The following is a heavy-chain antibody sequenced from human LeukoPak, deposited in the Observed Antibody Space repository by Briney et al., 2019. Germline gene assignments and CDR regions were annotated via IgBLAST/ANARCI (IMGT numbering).Heavy chain of an antibody. J-gene: IGHJ5*02. D-gene: IGHD4-23*01. CDR3: ARGTPFDP. Sequence: GGSLRLSCAASGFTFSPYWMHWVRQAPGKGLVWVSRINGDGSSTSYADSVKGRVTISRDNAKNTLYLQMNSLRAEDTAVYYCARGTPFDPWGQGTLVTVSS. V-gene: IGHV3-74*01. CDR1: GFTFSPYW. CDR2: INGDGSST.